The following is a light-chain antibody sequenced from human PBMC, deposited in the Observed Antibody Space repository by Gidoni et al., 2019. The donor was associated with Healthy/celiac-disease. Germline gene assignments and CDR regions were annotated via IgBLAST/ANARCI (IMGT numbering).Light chain of an antibody. CDR3: QQSYSTPYT. J-gene: IGKJ2*01. CDR2: AAS. V-gene: IGKV1-39*01. Sequence: SQMTKSPSSLSASVGDRVTITCRASQSISSYLNWYQQKPGKAPKLLIYAASSLQSGVPSRFSGSGSGTDFTLTISSLQPEDFATYYCQQSYSTPYTFGHGTKLEIK. CDR1: QSISSY.